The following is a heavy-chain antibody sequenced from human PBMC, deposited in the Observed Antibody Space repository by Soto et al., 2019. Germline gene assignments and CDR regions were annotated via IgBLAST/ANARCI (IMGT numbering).Heavy chain of an antibody. D-gene: IGHD2-2*01. Sequence: PGESLKISCKGSGYSFTSYWIGWVRQMPGKGLEWMGIIYPGDSDTRYSPSFQGQVTISADKSISTAYLQWSSLKASDTAMYYCARLSCSSTSCCSPVYWGQGTLVTVSS. CDR3: ARLSCSSTSCCSPVY. J-gene: IGHJ4*02. CDR2: IYPGDSDT. CDR1: GYSFTSYW. V-gene: IGHV5-51*01.